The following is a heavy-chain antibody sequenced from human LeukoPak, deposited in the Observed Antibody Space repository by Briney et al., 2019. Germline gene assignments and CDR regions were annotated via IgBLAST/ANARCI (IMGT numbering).Heavy chain of an antibody. CDR3: ARAPYYYDSSGYYVGAFDI. J-gene: IGHJ3*02. D-gene: IGHD3-22*01. Sequence: SETLSLTCTVSGGSISSYYWSWIRQPSGKGLEWIGYIYYSGSTNYNPSLKSRVTISVDTSKNQFSLKLSSVTAADTAVYYCARAPYYYDSSGYYVGAFDIWGQGTMVTVSS. V-gene: IGHV4-59*01. CDR1: GGSISSYY. CDR2: IYYSGST.